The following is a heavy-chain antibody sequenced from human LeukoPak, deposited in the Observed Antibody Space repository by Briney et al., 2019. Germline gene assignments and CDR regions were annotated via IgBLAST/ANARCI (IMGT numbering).Heavy chain of an antibody. Sequence: GGSLRLSCAASGFTFSSYGMHWVRQAPGKGLEWVAVIWYDGSNKYYADSVKGRFTISRDNSKNTLYLQMNSLRAEDTAVYCCARDRIGLLSYYYYGMDVWGQGTTVTVSS. CDR1: GFTFSSYG. CDR2: IWYDGSNK. V-gene: IGHV3-33*01. CDR3: ARDRIGLLSYYYYGMDV. D-gene: IGHD2-15*01. J-gene: IGHJ6*02.